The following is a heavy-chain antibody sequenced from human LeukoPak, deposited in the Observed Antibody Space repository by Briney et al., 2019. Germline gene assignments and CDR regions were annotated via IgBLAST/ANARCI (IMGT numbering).Heavy chain of an antibody. Sequence: PSETLSLTCGVSGGSLSGFFWTWIRQSPGRGLEWIGEINRRGTTYYSPSLESRLAISLDTSRNQFFLNLTSVTAADTAVYFCARGGTTYFSGSGTHPWGQGTLVTVSS. CDR2: INRRGTT. V-gene: IGHV4-34*01. CDR3: ARGGTTYFSGSGTHP. D-gene: IGHD3-10*01. CDR1: GGSLSGFF. J-gene: IGHJ5*02.